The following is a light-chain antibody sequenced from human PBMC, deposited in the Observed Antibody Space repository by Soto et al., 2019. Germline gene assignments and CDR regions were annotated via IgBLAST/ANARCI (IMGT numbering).Light chain of an antibody. Sequence: QSALTQPASVSGSPGQSITISCTGTSSDVGGYNYVSWYQQHPGKAPKLMIYDVSNRPSGVSNRFSGSKSGNTASLTISGLQAEDAADSYCSSYTSTSTLYVFGTGNKLTV. CDR1: SSDVGGYNY. CDR2: DVS. V-gene: IGLV2-14*01. CDR3: SSYTSTSTLYV. J-gene: IGLJ1*01.